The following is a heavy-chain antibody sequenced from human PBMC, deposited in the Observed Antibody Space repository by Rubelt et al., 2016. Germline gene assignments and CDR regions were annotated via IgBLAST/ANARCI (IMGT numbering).Heavy chain of an antibody. D-gene: IGHD6-6*01. Sequence: INPNSGGTNYAQKFQGRVTMTRDTSISTAYMELSRLGSDDTAVYYCARDAPSPYSSSSWVRWFDPWGQGTLVTVSS. V-gene: IGHV1-2*02. CDR3: ARDAPSPYSSSSWVRWFDP. J-gene: IGHJ5*02. CDR2: INPNSGGT.